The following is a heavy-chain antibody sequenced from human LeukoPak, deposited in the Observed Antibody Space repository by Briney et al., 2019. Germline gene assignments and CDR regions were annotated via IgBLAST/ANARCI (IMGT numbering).Heavy chain of an antibody. Sequence: PSETLSLTCTVSGGSISSGTYYWSWIRQPAGKGLEWIGRFYTSGNTNYNPSLKSRVTISVDTSKNQFSLKLSSVTAADTAVYYCARVYGAGYDFRGAFDIWGQGTMVTVSS. V-gene: IGHV4-61*02. CDR3: ARVYGAGYDFRGAFDI. CDR1: GGSISSGTYY. CDR2: FYTSGNT. J-gene: IGHJ3*02. D-gene: IGHD5-12*01.